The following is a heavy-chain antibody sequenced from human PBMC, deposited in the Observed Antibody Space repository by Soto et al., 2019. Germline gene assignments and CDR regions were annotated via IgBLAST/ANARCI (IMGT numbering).Heavy chain of an antibody. Sequence: GGSLRLSCVASEFAFNTYAIHWVRQAPGQGLEWVAVIWYDGRNKYYAESVKGRFTISRDSSENTVSLQMNSLRPDDTAIYHCARGGLQSFYFPPDFWGRGTLVTVSS. V-gene: IGHV3-33*01. D-gene: IGHD4-4*01. CDR3: ARGGLQSFYFPPDF. J-gene: IGHJ4*02. CDR1: EFAFNTYA. CDR2: IWYDGRNK.